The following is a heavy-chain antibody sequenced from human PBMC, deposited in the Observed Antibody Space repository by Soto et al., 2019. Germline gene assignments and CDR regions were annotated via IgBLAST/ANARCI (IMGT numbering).Heavy chain of an antibody. CDR3: ARGSLPPVAARPYYYYYYMEV. CDR2: MNPNSGNT. J-gene: IGHJ6*03. D-gene: IGHD6-6*01. CDR1: GYTFTCYD. Sequence: GASMKVSCKASGYTFTCYDIYWVRQATGQGLEWMGWMNPNSGNTGYAQKFQGRVTMTRNTSISTAYMELSSLRSEDTAVYYCARGSLPPVAARPYYYYYYMEVWGKGTTVTVSS. V-gene: IGHV1-8*01.